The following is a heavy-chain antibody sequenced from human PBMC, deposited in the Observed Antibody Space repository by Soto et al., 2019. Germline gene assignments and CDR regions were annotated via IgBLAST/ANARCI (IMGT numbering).Heavy chain of an antibody. CDR2: VYPGDSDT. V-gene: IGHV5-51*01. CDR3: ARHVTLSSGNYYYYMDV. J-gene: IGHJ6*03. D-gene: IGHD5-18*01. CDR1: GYSFTSYW. Sequence: PGESLKISCKGSGYSFTSYWIGWVRQMPGKGLEWMGIVYPGDSDTRYSPSFQGQVTISADKSISTAYLQWSSLKASDTAMYYCARHVTLSSGNYYYYMDVWGKGTTVTVSS.